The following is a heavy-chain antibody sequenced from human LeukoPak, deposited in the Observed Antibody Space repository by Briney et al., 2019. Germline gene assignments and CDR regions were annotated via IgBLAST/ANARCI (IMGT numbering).Heavy chain of an antibody. J-gene: IGHJ4*02. Sequence: PGGSLRLSCTASGFTFSAYAMTWVRQAPGKGLEWVSHISGSGGSTYHADSVKGRFTISRDNSKNTVYLQMNSLRAEDTAVYYCAKTTAGHSSGRDPGWPVDYWGQGTLVTVSS. V-gene: IGHV3-23*01. CDR3: AKTTAGHSSGRDPGWPVDY. CDR1: GFTFSAYA. D-gene: IGHD6-19*01. CDR2: ISGSGGST.